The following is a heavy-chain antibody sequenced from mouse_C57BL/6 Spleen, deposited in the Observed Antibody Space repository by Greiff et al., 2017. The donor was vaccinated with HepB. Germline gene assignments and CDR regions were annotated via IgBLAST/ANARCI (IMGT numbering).Heavy chain of an antibody. D-gene: IGHD1-1*01. CDR1: GYTFTSYG. J-gene: IGHJ2*01. Sequence: QVQLQQSGAELARPGASVKLSCKASGYTFTSYGISWVKQRTGQGLEWIGEIYPRSGNTYYNEKFKGKATLTVDKSSSTAYMELRSLTSEDSAVYFCARSLVGYYYGSSYDYFDYWGQGTTLTVSS. V-gene: IGHV1-81*01. CDR2: IYPRSGNT. CDR3: ARSLVGYYYGSSYDYFDY.